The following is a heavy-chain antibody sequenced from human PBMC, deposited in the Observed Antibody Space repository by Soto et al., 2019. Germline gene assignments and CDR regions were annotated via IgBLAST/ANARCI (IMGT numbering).Heavy chain of an antibody. CDR3: ARGLRMTTVTSHKRLDP. J-gene: IGHJ5*02. CDR2: INHSGST. Sequence: QVQLQQWGAGLLKPSETLSLTCAVYGGSFSGYYWSWIRQPPGKGLEWIGEINHSGSTNYNPSLKSRVTISVDTSKNQFSLKLSSVTAADTAVYYCARGLRMTTVTSHKRLDPWGQGTLVTVSS. D-gene: IGHD4-17*01. V-gene: IGHV4-34*01. CDR1: GGSFSGYY.